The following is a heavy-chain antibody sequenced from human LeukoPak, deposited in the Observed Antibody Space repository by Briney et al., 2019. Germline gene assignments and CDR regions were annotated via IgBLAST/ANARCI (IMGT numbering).Heavy chain of an antibody. CDR1: GFTFSSYG. CDR2: ISYDGSYK. V-gene: IGHV3-30*18. Sequence: PGGSLRLSCAASGFTFSSYGMHWVRQAPGKGLEWVAVISYDGSYKYYADSVKGRFTISRDNSKNTLYLQMNSLRAEDTAVYYCAKGRGTTVTTSPVDYWGQGTLVAVSS. J-gene: IGHJ4*02. D-gene: IGHD4-17*01. CDR3: AKGRGTTVTTSPVDY.